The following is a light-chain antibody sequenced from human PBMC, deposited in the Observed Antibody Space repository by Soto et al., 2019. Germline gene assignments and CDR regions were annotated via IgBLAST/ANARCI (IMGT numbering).Light chain of an antibody. V-gene: IGKV1-39*01. CDR3: QQSYSTLT. CDR1: QSISSY. Sequence: DIQMTQSPSSLSASVGDRVTITCRASQSISSYLNWYQQKPGKAPKLLIYAASSLQGGVPSRFSDSGSGTDFTLTISSLQPEDFATYYCQQSYSTLTFGGGTKVDI. CDR2: AAS. J-gene: IGKJ4*01.